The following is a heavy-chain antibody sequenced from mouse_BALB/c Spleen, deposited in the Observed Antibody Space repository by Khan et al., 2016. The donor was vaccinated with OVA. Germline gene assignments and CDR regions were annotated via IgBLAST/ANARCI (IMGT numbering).Heavy chain of an antibody. D-gene: IGHD2-14*01. CDR1: GYTFTSYT. J-gene: IGHJ3*01. CDR3: TREGAYYRSDGWFAY. V-gene: IGHV1-4*01. CDR2: INPSSSYP. Sequence: QVQLKESGAELARPGASVKMSCKASGYTFTSYTMHWVKQRPGQGLEWIGYINPSSSYPNYNQKFKDKATLTADKSSSTAYMQRSSLTSEDSAVYYCTREGAYYRSDGWFAYWGQGTLVTVSA.